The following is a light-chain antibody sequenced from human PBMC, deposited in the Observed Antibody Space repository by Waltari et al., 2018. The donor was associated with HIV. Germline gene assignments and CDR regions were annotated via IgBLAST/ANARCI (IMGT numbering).Light chain of an antibody. CDR3: ATWDSDLRLWV. CDR2: ADN. Sequence: QSVLTQPPSVSAAPGQKVTISCSGSSSHVGNNYVSWYRHLPGTAPNPLIYADNNRPSGSPDRTSGSKAGTSATLGTTGLQAGDEADYYCATWDSDLRLWVVGAGTKVTVL. J-gene: IGLJ1*01. V-gene: IGLV1-51*02. CDR1: SSHVGNNY.